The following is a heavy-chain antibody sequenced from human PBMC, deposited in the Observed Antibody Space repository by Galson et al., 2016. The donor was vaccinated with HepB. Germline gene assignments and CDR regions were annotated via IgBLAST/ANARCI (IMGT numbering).Heavy chain of an antibody. CDR3: ARDSGVGDY. D-gene: IGHD7-27*01. V-gene: IGHV3-30*04. CDR1: GFTFSNYA. CDR2: ISYDGSNK. J-gene: IGHJ4*02. Sequence: SLRLSCAASGFTFSNYAMHWVRQAPGKGLEWVAVISYDGSNKYYAGSVKGRFTISRDNSKNTLYLQMNSLRAEDTAVYYCARDSGVGDYWGQGTLVTVSS.